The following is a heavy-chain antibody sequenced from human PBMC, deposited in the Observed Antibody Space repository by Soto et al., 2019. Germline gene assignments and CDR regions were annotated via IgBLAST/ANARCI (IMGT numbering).Heavy chain of an antibody. CDR3: ARGYDYFDY. D-gene: IGHD5-18*01. CDR1: GYTFTSRY. CDR2: INPSTGSA. J-gene: IGHJ4*02. Sequence: ASVKVSCKASGYTFTSRYMHWVRQAPGQGLEWMGMINPSTGSATFAQKLQGRVTMTSDTSTSTVFMELSSLTYEDTAVYYCARGYDYFDYWGQGTLVTVSS. V-gene: IGHV1-46*01.